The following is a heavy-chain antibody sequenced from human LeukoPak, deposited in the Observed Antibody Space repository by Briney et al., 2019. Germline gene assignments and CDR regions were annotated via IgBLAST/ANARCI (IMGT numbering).Heavy chain of an antibody. CDR1: GFTFSSYW. J-gene: IGHJ4*02. CDR2: IRADGGYT. D-gene: IGHD1-26*01. Sequence: PGGSLRLSCAASGFTFSSYWMHWVRQAPGKGLMWVSRIRADGGYTSYADSVKGRFTISRDNAKNTLYLQMNSLRAEDTAVYYCARGQGSYSDYWGQGTPVTVS. CDR3: ARGQGSYSDY. V-gene: IGHV3-74*01.